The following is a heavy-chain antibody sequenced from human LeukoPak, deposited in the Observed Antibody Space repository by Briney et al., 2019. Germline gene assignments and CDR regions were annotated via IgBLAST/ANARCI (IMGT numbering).Heavy chain of an antibody. V-gene: IGHV4-30-4*01. CDR1: GGSISSGDYY. D-gene: IGHD3-22*01. J-gene: IGHJ4*02. Sequence: SETLSFTCTVSGGSISSGDYYWSWIRQPPGKGLEWIGYIYYSGSTYYNPSLKSRVTISVDTSKNQFSLKLSSVTAADTAVYYCARHLSPYYYDGSGYFGYWGQGTLVTVSS. CDR3: ARHLSPYYYDGSGYFGY. CDR2: IYYSGST.